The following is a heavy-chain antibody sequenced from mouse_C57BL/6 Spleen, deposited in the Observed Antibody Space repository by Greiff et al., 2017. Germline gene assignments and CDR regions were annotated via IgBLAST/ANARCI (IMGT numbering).Heavy chain of an antibody. J-gene: IGHJ2*01. CDR3: VREGGIYSGLYFDY. Sequence: EVKVVESGGGLVQPKGSLKLSCAASGFTFNTYAMHWVRQAPGKGLEWVARIRSKSSNYATYYADSVKDRFTISRDDSQSMLYLQMNNLKTEDTAMYYCVREGGIYSGLYFDYWGKGTTLTVSS. V-gene: IGHV10-3*01. CDR2: IRSKSSNYAT. CDR1: GFTFNTYA. D-gene: IGHD2-1*01.